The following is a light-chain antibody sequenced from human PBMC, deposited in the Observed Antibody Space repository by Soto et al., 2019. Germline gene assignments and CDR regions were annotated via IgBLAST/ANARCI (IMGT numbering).Light chain of an antibody. CDR2: AAS. CDR3: QQLNTYPLT. V-gene: IGKV1-9*01. Sequence: DIQLTQSPSFLSASVGDRVTITCRASQGISSYLAWYQQKPGKAPSLLIYAASTLQSGVPSRFSGSGSGTEFTLTISSLQPEDFATYYCQQLNTYPLTFGGGTKVEI. J-gene: IGKJ4*01. CDR1: QGISSY.